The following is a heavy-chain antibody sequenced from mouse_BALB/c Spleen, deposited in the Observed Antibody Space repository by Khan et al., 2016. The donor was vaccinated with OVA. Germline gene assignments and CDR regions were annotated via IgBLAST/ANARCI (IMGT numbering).Heavy chain of an antibody. J-gene: IGHJ2*01. CDR2: INPTTGYT. Sequence: QVQLKESGAELAKPGASVKMSCKASGYTFINYLMNWVKQRPGQGLEWVGYINPTTGYTEYNQRFKDKATLTADKSSSTAHMQLGSLTAEDSEVYYCARRGLRWDFDYWGQGTTLTVSS. D-gene: IGHD1-1*01. CDR3: ARRGLRWDFDY. V-gene: IGHV1-4*01. CDR1: GYTFINYL.